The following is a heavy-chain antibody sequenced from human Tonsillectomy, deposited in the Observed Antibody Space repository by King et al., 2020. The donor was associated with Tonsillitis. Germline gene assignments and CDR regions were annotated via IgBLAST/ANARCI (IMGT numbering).Heavy chain of an antibody. J-gene: IGHJ4*02. D-gene: IGHD6-25*01. Sequence: QLVQSGGGLVKPGGSLRLSCAASGFTFSNGWTSWVRQAPGKGLEWVGHIKSKTDGGTTDYAAPVKGRFTISSDDPKNTFYLQMNSLKTEGTAVYYCVTYENGSGPRPFDYWGQGTLVTVSS. CDR3: VTYENGSGPRPFDY. CDR1: GFTFSNGW. CDR2: IKSKTDGGTT. V-gene: IGHV3-15*01.